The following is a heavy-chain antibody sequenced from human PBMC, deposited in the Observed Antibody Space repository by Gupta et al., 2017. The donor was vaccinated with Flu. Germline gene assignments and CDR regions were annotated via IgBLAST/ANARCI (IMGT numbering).Heavy chain of an antibody. CDR2: IKEDGSEK. CDR1: GFTFRCYW. CDR3: ARGPHRAADGAH. D-gene: IGHD6-13*01. V-gene: IGHV3-7*01. Sequence: EVQLVESGGGLVQPGGSLRLSCAASGFTFRCYWMGWVRQAPGKGLEWLANIKEDGSEKYYADSVKGRLAISRDNAKMSLDLQLNSLRADDTAVYYCARGPHRAADGAHWGQGTLVTVSS. J-gene: IGHJ4*02.